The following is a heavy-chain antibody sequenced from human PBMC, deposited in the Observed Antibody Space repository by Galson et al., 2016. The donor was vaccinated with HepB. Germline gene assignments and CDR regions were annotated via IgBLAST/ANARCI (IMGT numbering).Heavy chain of an antibody. J-gene: IGHJ2*01. Sequence: SETLSLTCAVSGGSISSRNWWSWVRQSPGKGLEWIGEIHHSGSTNYSPSLKSRVTISVDKSKNQFSLKLSSVTAADTAVYYCARIFNNYDFWSGRYWYFDLWGRGTLVTVSS. D-gene: IGHD3-3*01. CDR2: IHHSGST. CDR1: GGSISSRNW. V-gene: IGHV4-4*02. CDR3: ARIFNNYDFWSGRYWYFDL.